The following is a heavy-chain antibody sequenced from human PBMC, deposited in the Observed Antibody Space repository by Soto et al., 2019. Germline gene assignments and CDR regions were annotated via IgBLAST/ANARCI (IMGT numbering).Heavy chain of an antibody. V-gene: IGHV3-48*01. D-gene: IGHD3-10*01. Sequence: EVQLVESGGGLVQPGGSLRLSCAASGFTFSSYSMNWVRQAPGKGLEWVSYISSSSSTIYYADSVKGRFTISRDNAKNSLYLEMNSLRAEDTAVYYCARANYCGSPGDVDYWGQGTLVTVSS. CDR3: ARANYCGSPGDVDY. CDR1: GFTFSSYS. J-gene: IGHJ4*02. CDR2: ISSSSSTI.